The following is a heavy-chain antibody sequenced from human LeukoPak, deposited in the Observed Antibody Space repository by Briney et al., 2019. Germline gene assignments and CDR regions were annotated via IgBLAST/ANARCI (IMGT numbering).Heavy chain of an antibody. CDR1: GFTVSSNY. CDR2: IYSGGGT. J-gene: IGHJ4*02. Sequence: QSGGSLRLSCAASGFTVSSNYMSWVRQAPGKGLEWVSIIYSGGGTYYADSVKGRFTISRDNSKNTLYLQMNSLRAEDTAVYSCAKDTGLGCYDSSGFDYWGQGTLVTVSS. D-gene: IGHD3-22*01. CDR3: AKDTGLGCYDSSGFDY. V-gene: IGHV3-53*01.